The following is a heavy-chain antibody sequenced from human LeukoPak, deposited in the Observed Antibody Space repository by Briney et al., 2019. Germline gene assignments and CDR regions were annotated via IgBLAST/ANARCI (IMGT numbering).Heavy chain of an antibody. CDR3: ASSRSGGGYFDY. J-gene: IGHJ4*02. D-gene: IGHD3-16*01. V-gene: IGHV3-9*01. Sequence: PGGSLRLSCAASGFTFDDYAMHWVRQAPGKGLDWVSGISWNSGNMGYADSVKGRFTISRDNAKNSLYLQMNSLRAEDTAVYYCASSRSGGGYFDYWGQGTLVTVSS. CDR1: GFTFDDYA. CDR2: ISWNSGNM.